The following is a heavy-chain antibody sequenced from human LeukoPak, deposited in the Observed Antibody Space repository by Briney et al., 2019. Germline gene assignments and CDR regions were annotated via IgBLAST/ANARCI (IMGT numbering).Heavy chain of an antibody. D-gene: IGHD1-26*01. V-gene: IGHV1-18*01. J-gene: IGHJ4*02. CDR3: ARDPPLVGATARFVDY. CDR2: ISAYNGNT. CDR1: GYTFTSYG. Sequence: ASVKVSCKASGYTFTSYGISWVRQAPGRGLEWMGWISAYNGNTNYAQKLQGRVTMTTDTSTSTAYMELRSLRSDDTAVYYCARDPPLVGATARFVDYWGQGTLVTVSS.